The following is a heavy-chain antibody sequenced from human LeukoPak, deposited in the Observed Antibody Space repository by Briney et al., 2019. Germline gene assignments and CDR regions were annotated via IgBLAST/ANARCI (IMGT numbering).Heavy chain of an antibody. CDR3: AHRLDSDWAFDY. CDR1: GFSLSTSGVC. V-gene: IGHV2-5*02. D-gene: IGHD6-19*01. CDR2: IYRDDDK. Sequence: GSGPTLVKPTQTLTLTCTFSGFSLSTSGVCVGWIRQPPGKALEWLALIYRDDDKRYSPSLKNRLTITKDTSKNQVVLTMTNMDPVDTATYYCAHRLDSDWAFDYWGQGTLVTVSS. J-gene: IGHJ4*02.